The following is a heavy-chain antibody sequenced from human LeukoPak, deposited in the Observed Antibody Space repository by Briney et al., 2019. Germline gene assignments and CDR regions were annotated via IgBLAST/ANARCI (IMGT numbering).Heavy chain of an antibody. CDR1: GFTFSSYS. CDR3: ARDTYDSSGYYYLRAFDI. Sequence: PGGSLRLACAASGFTFSSYSMNWVRQAPGKGLEWVSSISSSSYIYYADSVKGRFTISRDNAKNSLYLQMNSLRAEDTAVYYCARDTYDSSGYYYLRAFDIWGQGTMVTVSS. CDR2: ISSSSYI. V-gene: IGHV3-21*01. D-gene: IGHD3-22*01. J-gene: IGHJ3*02.